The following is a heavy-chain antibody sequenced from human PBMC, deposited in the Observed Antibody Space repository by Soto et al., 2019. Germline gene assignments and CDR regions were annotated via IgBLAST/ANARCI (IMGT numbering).Heavy chain of an antibody. Sequence: ASVKFSCKASGYTFTSYAMHWVRQAPGQRLEWMGWSNAGNGNTKYSQEFQGRVTITRDTSASTAYMELSSLRSEDMAVYYCARGGLTGDDYHYGMEVWGQGTTVTVSS. D-gene: IGHD7-27*01. J-gene: IGHJ6*02. V-gene: IGHV1-3*02. CDR3: ARGGLTGDDYHYGMEV. CDR1: GYTFTSYA. CDR2: SNAGNGNT.